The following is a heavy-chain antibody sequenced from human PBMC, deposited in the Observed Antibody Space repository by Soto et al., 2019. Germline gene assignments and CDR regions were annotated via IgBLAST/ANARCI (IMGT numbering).Heavy chain of an antibody. CDR1: GFTFSDYY. CDR3: ARDRGRTIFGVVTYYGMDV. V-gene: IGHV3-11*06. CDR2: ISSSSSYT. Sequence: GGSLRLSCAASGFTFSDYYMSWIRQAPGKGLEWVSYISSSSSYTNYADSVKGRFTISRDNAKNSLYLQMNSLRAEDTAVYYRARDRGRTIFGVVTYYGMDVWGQGTTVTVSS. D-gene: IGHD3-3*01. J-gene: IGHJ6*02.